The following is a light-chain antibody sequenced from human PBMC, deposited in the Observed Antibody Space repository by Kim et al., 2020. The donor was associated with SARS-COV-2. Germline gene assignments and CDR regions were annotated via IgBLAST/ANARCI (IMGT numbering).Light chain of an antibody. CDR1: RSNIGAGYH. J-gene: IGLJ1*01. CDR2: GNT. V-gene: IGLV1-40*01. CDR3: QSYDSSLSGYV. Sequence: QSVLTQPPSVSGAPGQRVTISCTGSRSNIGAGYHVHWYQQTPGTAPRLLIYGNTNRPSGVPDRFSGSKSGTSASLAITGLQAEDEADYYCQSYDSSLSGYVFGTGTKVTVL.